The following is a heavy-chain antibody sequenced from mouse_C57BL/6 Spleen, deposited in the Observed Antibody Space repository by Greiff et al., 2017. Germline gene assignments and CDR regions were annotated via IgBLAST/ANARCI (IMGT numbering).Heavy chain of an antibody. J-gene: IGHJ3*01. CDR2: IYPGDGDT. D-gene: IGHD2-4*01. CDR3: ARDDYDWFAY. CDR1: GYAFSSSW. Sequence: QVQLKESGPELVKPGASVKISCKASGYAFSSSWMNWVKQRPGKGLEWIGRIYPGDGDTYYNGKLKGKATLTADKSSSTAYMQLSSLTSEDAAVYFCARDDYDWFAYWGQGTLVTVSA. V-gene: IGHV1-82*01.